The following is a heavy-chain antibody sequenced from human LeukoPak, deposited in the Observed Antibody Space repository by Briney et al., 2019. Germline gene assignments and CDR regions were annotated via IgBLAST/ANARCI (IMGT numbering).Heavy chain of an antibody. CDR3: AREIVVVPAAIRGWFDP. V-gene: IGHV4-39*07. CDR1: GGSISSSSYY. Sequence: SETLSLTCTVSGGSISSSSYYWGWIRQPPGKGLEWIGSIYYSGSTYYNPSLKSRVTISVDRSKNQFSLKLSSVTAADTAVYYCAREIVVVPAAIRGWFDPWGQGTLVTVSS. J-gene: IGHJ5*02. D-gene: IGHD2-2*02. CDR2: IYYSGST.